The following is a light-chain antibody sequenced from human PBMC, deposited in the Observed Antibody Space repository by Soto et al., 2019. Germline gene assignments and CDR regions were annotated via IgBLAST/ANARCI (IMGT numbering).Light chain of an antibody. V-gene: IGKV1-39*01. CDR3: QQSYSTPYT. Sequence: DIQMTQSPSSLSASVGDRVTITCRASQSIISYLNWYQQKPGKAPKILIYAASSLQSGVPSRFSGSGSGPDFTLTISSLLPEDFATYYCQQSYSTPYTFGHGTKLEIK. CDR1: QSIISY. J-gene: IGKJ2*01. CDR2: AAS.